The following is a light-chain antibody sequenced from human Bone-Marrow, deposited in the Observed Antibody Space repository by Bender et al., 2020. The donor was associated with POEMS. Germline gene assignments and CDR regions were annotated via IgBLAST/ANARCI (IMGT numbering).Light chain of an antibody. CDR3: QVWGPNSWV. J-gene: IGLJ3*02. Sequence: SYELTQPPSVSVSPGQTASITCSGDKLGDKYVCWYQQKPGQSPVLVIYQDDKRPSDIPARFSGSNSGNTAILTISGTQAMDEADYYCQVWGPNSWVFGGGTRLTVL. V-gene: IGLV3-1*01. CDR1: KLGDKY. CDR2: QDD.